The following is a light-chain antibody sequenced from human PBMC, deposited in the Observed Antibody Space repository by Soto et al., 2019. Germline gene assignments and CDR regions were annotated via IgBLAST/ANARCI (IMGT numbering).Light chain of an antibody. V-gene: IGKV3-11*01. J-gene: IGKJ4*01. Sequence: EIMLTQSPATLSLSPGDRATLSCRASQSVSSYLAWYQQKPGQAPRLLIYDASNRATGIPARFSGSGSGTDFTLTISSLEPEDFAVYYCQQRSNWPLTFGGGTKVDIK. CDR1: QSVSSY. CDR3: QQRSNWPLT. CDR2: DAS.